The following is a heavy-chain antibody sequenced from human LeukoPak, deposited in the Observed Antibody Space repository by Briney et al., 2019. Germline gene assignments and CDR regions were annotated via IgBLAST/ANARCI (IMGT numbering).Heavy chain of an antibody. CDR2: ISGSGGST. Sequence: GGSLRLSCAASGFTFSSYDMSWVRQAPGKGLEWVSAISGSGGSTYYADSVKGRFTISRDNSKNTLYLQMNSLRAEDTAVYYCAKDKWFGEDYYYYGMDVWGQGTTVTVSS. CDR1: GFTFSSYD. J-gene: IGHJ6*02. CDR3: AKDKWFGEDYYYYGMDV. D-gene: IGHD3-10*01. V-gene: IGHV3-23*01.